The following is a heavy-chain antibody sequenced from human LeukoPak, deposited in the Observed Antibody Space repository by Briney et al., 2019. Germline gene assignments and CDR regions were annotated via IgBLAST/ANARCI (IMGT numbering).Heavy chain of an antibody. CDR3: TRHGFDP. CDR2: MNPSSGKT. J-gene: IGHJ5*02. CDR1: GYTFTGYY. Sequence: ASVKVSCKASGYTFTGYYMHWVRQAPGQGLEWMGWMNPSSGKTTYAQKFQGRVTMTRDTSISTAYMELSSLRSEDTAMYFCTRHGFDPWGQGTLVTVSS. V-gene: IGHV1-2*02.